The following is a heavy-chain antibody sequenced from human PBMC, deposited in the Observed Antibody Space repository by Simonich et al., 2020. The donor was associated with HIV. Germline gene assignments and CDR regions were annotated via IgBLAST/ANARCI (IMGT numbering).Heavy chain of an antibody. J-gene: IGHJ4*02. D-gene: IGHD1-26*01. V-gene: IGHV4-39*01. CDR2: IYYSVST. CDR1: GGSISSSSYY. CDR3: AKVGATTAIIDY. Sequence: QLQLQESGPGLVKPSETLSLTCTVSGGSISSSSYYWDWFRQPPGKGLEWIGSIYYSVSTYYNPSLKSRVTISVDTSKNQFSLKLSSVTAADTAVYYCAKVGATTAIIDYWGQGTLVTVSS.